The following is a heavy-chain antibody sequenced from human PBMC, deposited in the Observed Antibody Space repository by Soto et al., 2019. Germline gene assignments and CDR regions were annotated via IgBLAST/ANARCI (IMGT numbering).Heavy chain of an antibody. CDR1: GYTFTSYG. CDR2: ISAYNGNT. CDR3: ARDPMEWYQLSYAAGDY. V-gene: IGHV1-18*01. Sequence: QVQLVQSGAEVKKPGASVKVSCKASGYTFTSYGISWVRQAPGQGLEWMGWISAYNGNTNYAQKLQGRVTMTTDTSXSXXYMELRSLRSDDTAVYYCARDPMEWYQLSYAAGDYWGQGTLVTVSS. D-gene: IGHD2-2*01. J-gene: IGHJ4*02.